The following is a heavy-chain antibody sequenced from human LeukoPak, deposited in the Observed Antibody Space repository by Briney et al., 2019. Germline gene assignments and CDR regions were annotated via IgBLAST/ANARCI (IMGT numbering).Heavy chain of an antibody. CDR2: ISYDGSNK. Sequence: GGSLRLSCAASGFTFSSYGMHWVRQAPGKGLEWVAVISYDGSNKYYADSVKGRFTISRDNSKNTLYLQMNSLRAEDTAVYYCARVMDYYWFDPWGQGTLVTVSS. V-gene: IGHV3-30*03. J-gene: IGHJ5*02. CDR3: ARVMDYYWFDP. CDR1: GFTFSSYG. D-gene: IGHD2/OR15-2a*01.